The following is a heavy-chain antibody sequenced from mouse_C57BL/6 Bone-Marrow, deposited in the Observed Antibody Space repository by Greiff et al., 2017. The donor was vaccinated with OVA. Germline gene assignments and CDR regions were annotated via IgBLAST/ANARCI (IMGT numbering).Heavy chain of an antibody. D-gene: IGHD2-12*01. J-gene: IGHJ2*01. CDR1: GFTFSSYG. CDR3: ARHPDDEDDGNYFDY. Sequence: EVMLVESGGDLVKPGGSLKLSCAASGFTFSSYGMSWVRQTPDKRLEWVATISSGGSYTYYPDSVKGRFTISRDNAKNTLYLQMSRLKSEDTAMYDGARHPDDEDDGNYFDYWGQGTTRTVAS. CDR2: ISSGGSYT. V-gene: IGHV5-6*01.